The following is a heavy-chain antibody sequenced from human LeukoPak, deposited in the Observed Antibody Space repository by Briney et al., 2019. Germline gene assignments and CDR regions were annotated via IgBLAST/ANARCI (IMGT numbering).Heavy chain of an antibody. J-gene: IGHJ4*02. D-gene: IGHD4-17*01. CDR1: GFTFSDDL. CDR2: INSDGSST. V-gene: IGHV3-74*01. CDR3: AKGGATVIDY. Sequence: GGSLRLSCAPSGFTFSDDLMHWVRQAPSTGLVWDSRINSDGSSTTSADSVKGRFTISRDNAKNTLYLQMNSLRAEDTAVYYCAKGGATVIDYWGQGTLVTVSS.